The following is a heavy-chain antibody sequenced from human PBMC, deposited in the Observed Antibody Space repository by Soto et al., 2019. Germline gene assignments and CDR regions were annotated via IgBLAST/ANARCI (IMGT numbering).Heavy chain of an antibody. V-gene: IGHV3-23*01. CDR2: ISGSGGGM. CDR1: GFTFSSYA. CDR3: AKTPSSGWYRGPFDY. J-gene: IGHJ4*02. Sequence: PGGSLRLSCAASGFTFSSYAVSWVRQAPGKGLEWVSAISGSGGGMYYADSVKGRLTISRDNSKNTLYLQMNSLRDEDTAVHYCAKTPSSGWYRGPFDYWGQGTLVTVS. D-gene: IGHD6-19*01.